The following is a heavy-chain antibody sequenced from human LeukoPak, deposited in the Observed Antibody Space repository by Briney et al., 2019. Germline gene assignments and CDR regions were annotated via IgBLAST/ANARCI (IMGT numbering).Heavy chain of an antibody. CDR3: ASSSGSPARGGFDP. Sequence: SETLSLTCTVSGGSIGDYYWSWIREPPGKGLEWIGYLYYSRNTNYSPSLKSRVTISVDASKNQFSLKLSSVTAADTAVYYCASSSGSPARGGFDPWGQGTLVTVSS. J-gene: IGHJ5*02. CDR1: GGSIGDYY. CDR2: LYYSRNT. D-gene: IGHD1-26*01. V-gene: IGHV4-59*01.